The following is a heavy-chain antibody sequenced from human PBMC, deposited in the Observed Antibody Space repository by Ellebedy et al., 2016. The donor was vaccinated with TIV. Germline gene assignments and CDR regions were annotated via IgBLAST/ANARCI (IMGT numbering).Heavy chain of an antibody. D-gene: IGHD4-17*01. V-gene: IGHV2-70*01. Sequence: SGPTLVXPPPTLTLTCTFSGFSLSTSGMCVTWIRQPPGKALEWLALIRWDDDKYYNTSLKARLTISKDTSNNQVVLSMTNLDPVDTATYYCARMSYGDFGGDLGYWGQGTLVTVSS. CDR2: IRWDDDK. CDR3: ARMSYGDFGGDLGY. CDR1: GFSLSTSGMC. J-gene: IGHJ4*02.